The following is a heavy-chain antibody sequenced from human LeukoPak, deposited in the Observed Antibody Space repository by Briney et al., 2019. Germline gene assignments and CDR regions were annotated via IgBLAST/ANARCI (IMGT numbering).Heavy chain of an antibody. J-gene: IGHJ4*02. Sequence: GGSLRLSCAVSGFTFSGYAMSWVRQAPGKGLEWVSAISGSGGSTYYADSVKGRFTISRDNSKNTLYLQMNSLRAEDTAVYYCVNYDSSGYTHYWGQGTLVTVSS. CDR1: GFTFSGYA. CDR2: ISGSGGST. V-gene: IGHV3-23*01. CDR3: VNYDSSGYTHY. D-gene: IGHD3-22*01.